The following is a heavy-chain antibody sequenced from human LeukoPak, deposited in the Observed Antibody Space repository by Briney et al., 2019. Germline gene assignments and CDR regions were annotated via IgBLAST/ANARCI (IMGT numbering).Heavy chain of an antibody. J-gene: IGHJ4*02. CDR1: GDSVSSNNAA. CDR3: ARTYGGNCDY. V-gene: IGHV6-1*01. CDR2: TYFRSKWYN. D-gene: IGHD4-23*01. Sequence: SQTLSLTCAISGDSVSSNNAAWNWIRQSPSRGFEWLGRTYFRSKWYNDYAASVKSRITVNPDTSMNHFSLQLSSVTPEDTAVYYCARTYGGNCDYWGQGTLVTVSS.